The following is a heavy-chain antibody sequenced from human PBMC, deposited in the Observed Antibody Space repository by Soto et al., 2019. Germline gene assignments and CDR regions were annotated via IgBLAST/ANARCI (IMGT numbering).Heavy chain of an antibody. V-gene: IGHV5-51*01. Sequence: PGEALKISCKCSGYIFTSYFIGLVRQMPGKGLEWMGIIYPGDYDTRYSPSFQGQVTISADKSISTAYLQWSSLKASDTAMYYCARHVHSGWPFDFWGQGTQVTVSS. D-gene: IGHD5-12*01. CDR3: ARHVHSGWPFDF. CDR1: GYIFTSYF. J-gene: IGHJ4*02. CDR2: IYPGDYDT.